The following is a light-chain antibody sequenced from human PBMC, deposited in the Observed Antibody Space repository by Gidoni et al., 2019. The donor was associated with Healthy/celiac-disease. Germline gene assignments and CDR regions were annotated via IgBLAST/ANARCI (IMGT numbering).Light chain of an antibody. CDR3: QSADSSGTYV. Sequence: SYELTQPPSVAVSPGQTARITCPGDALPKQYAYWYQQKPGQAPVLGIYKASERPSVIPARFSGSSSGTTVTLTISGVQAEDEADYYCQSADSSGTYVFGTGTKVTVL. CDR2: KAS. J-gene: IGLJ1*01. V-gene: IGLV3-25*03. CDR1: ALPKQY.